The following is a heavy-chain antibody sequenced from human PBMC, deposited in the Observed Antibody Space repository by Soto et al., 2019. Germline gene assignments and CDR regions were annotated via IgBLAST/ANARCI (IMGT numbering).Heavy chain of an antibody. D-gene: IGHD3-3*01. V-gene: IGHV4-31*03. CDR2: IYYSGST. CDR3: ARDLGQITIFGVAPRGWFDP. CDR1: GGSISSGGYY. J-gene: IGHJ5*02. Sequence: SETLSLTCTVSGGSISSGGYYWSWIRQHPGKGLEWIGYIYYSGSTYYNPSLKSRVTISVDTSKNQFSLKLSSVTAADTAVYYCARDLGQITIFGVAPRGWFDPWAREPWSPSHQ.